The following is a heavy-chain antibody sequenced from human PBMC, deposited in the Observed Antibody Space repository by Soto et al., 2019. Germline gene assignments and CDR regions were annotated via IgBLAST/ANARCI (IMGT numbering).Heavy chain of an antibody. CDR1: GYTFTSYA. CDR2: INAGNGNT. V-gene: IGHV1-3*01. D-gene: IGHD2-15*01. Sequence: ASVKVSCKASGYTFTSYAMHWVRQAPGQRLEWMGWINAGNGNTKYSQKFQGRVTITRDTSASTAYMELSSLRSEDTAVYYCATAIRYCSGGSCYYYFDYWGQGTLVTVSS. J-gene: IGHJ4*02. CDR3: ATAIRYCSGGSCYYYFDY.